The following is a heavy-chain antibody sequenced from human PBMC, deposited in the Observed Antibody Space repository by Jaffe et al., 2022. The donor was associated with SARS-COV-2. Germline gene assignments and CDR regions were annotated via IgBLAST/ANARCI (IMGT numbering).Heavy chain of an antibody. Sequence: QVQLQQWGAGLLKPSETLSLTCAVYGGSFSGYYWSWIRQPPGKGLEWIGEINHSGSTNYNPSLKSRVTISVDTSKNQFSLKLSSVTAADTAVYYCARLPGCSGGSCYDWGQGTLVTVSS. J-gene: IGHJ4*02. CDR3: ARLPGCSGGSCYD. D-gene: IGHD2-15*01. V-gene: IGHV4-34*01. CDR1: GGSFSGYY. CDR2: INHSGST.